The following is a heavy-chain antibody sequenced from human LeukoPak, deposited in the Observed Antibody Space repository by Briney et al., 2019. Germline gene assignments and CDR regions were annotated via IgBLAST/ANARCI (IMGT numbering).Heavy chain of an antibody. V-gene: IGHV3-74*01. CDR2: INSDGSST. D-gene: IGHD3-9*01. J-gene: IGHJ4*02. CDR3: ARDQGGILTGYYTEFGY. CDR1: GFTFSSYW. Sequence: GSLRLSCAASGFTFSSYWMHWVRQAPGKGLVWVSRINSDGSSTSYADSVKGRFTISRDNAKNTLYLQMNSLRAEDTAVYYCARDQGGILTGYYTEFGYWGQGTLVTVSS.